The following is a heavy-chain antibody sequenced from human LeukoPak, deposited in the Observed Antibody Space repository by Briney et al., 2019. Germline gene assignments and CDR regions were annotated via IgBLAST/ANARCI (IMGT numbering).Heavy chain of an antibody. CDR3: ASPRTGYYIDY. V-gene: IGHV4-34*01. J-gene: IGHJ4*02. CDR1: GGSFSGYY. CDR2: INHSGST. Sequence: SETLSLTCAVYGGSFSGYYWSWIRQPPGKGLEWIGEINHSGSTNYNPSLKSRVTISVDTSKNQFSLKPSSVTAADTAVYYCASPRTGYYIDYWGQGTLVTVSS. D-gene: IGHD3/OR15-3a*01.